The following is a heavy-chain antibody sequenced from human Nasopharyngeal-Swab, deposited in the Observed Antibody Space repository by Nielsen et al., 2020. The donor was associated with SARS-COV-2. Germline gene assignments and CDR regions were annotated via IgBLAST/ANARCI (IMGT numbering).Heavy chain of an antibody. Sequence: GGSLRLSCAASGFTFSSYWMHWVRQAPGEGLVWVSRMNSDGSRTSYADSVKGRFTISRDNAKNTLYLQMNSLRAEDTAVYYCARVDVHDAFDVWGQGTMVTSLQ. CDR2: MNSDGSRT. D-gene: IGHD3-16*01. V-gene: IGHV3-74*01. J-gene: IGHJ3*01. CDR3: ARVDVHDAFDV. CDR1: GFTFSSYW.